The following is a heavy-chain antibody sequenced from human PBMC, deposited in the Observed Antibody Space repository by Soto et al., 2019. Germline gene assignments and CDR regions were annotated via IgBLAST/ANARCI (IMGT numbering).Heavy chain of an antibody. J-gene: IGHJ3*02. V-gene: IGHV4-31*03. Sequence: QVQLQESGPGLVKPSQTLSLTCTVSGGSISSVGYYWSWIRQHPGKGLEWIGYIYYSGSTYYKPYLKSRVTISLDTSKNQFSLKLSYVTAADTAVYYCASAAYSGSYSEYAFDIWGQGTMVTVSS. CDR3: ASAAYSGSYSEYAFDI. D-gene: IGHD3-10*01. CDR2: IYYSGST. CDR1: GGSISSVGYY.